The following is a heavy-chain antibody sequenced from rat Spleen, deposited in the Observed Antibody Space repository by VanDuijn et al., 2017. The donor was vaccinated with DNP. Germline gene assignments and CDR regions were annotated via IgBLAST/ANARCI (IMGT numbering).Heavy chain of an antibody. J-gene: IGHJ2*01. CDR2: IPYSGGTT. CDR3: ARAGVQWYYFDY. CDR1: GFTFNNYW. V-gene: IGHV5-31*01. Sequence: EVQLVESGGDLVQPGRSLKLSCVASGFTFNNYWMAWIRQVPGRRLEWVASIPYSGGTTYYPDSVKGRFTISRDNAKSTLYLQMDSLRSEETATYYCARAGVQWYYFDYWGQGVMVTVSS. D-gene: IGHD1-1*01.